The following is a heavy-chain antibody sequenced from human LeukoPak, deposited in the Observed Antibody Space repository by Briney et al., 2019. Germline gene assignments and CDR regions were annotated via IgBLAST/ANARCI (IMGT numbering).Heavy chain of an antibody. D-gene: IGHD3-3*01. CDR2: IKQDGSEK. Sequence: GGSLRLSCAASGFTFSSYWMSWVRQAPGKGLEWVANIKQDGSEKYYVDSVKGRFTISRDNAKNSLYLQMNSLRAEDTAVYYCASYYDFWRGYGEMDGWGKGTTVTVSS. V-gene: IGHV3-7*01. CDR3: ASYYDFWRGYGEMDG. J-gene: IGHJ6*04. CDR1: GFTFSSYW.